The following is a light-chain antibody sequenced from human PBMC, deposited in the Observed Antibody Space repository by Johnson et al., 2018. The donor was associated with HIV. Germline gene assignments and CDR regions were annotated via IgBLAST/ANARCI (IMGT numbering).Light chain of an antibody. CDR2: DNN. CDR3: GTWDSSLSAYV. V-gene: IGLV1-51*01. Sequence: QSVFTQPPSVSAAPGQKVTISCSGSSSNIGNNYVSWYQQLPGTAPKLLIYDNNKRPSGIPDRFSGSKSGTSATLGITGLQTGDEADYYCGTWDSSLSAYVFATETNVTVL. CDR1: SSNIGNNY. J-gene: IGLJ1*01.